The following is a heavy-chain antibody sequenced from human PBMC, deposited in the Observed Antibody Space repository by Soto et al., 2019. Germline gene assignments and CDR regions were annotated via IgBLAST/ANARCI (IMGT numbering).Heavy chain of an antibody. J-gene: IGHJ6*02. CDR1: GFTFSKFV. V-gene: IGHV3-23*04. Sequence: EVDLVESGGGLAQPGRSLRLSCVASGFTFSKFVMRWVRQTPGKGLEWVSTITETGGDTYYTDSVKGRFTISRDNSKNTLYLQMTSLRAEDTALYYCTKASPDRHHMDVWGQGTTVTVSS. CDR3: TKASPDRHHMDV. CDR2: ITETGGDT.